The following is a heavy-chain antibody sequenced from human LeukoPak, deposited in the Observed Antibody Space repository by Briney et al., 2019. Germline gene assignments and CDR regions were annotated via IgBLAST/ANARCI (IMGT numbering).Heavy chain of an antibody. J-gene: IGHJ4*02. Sequence: GGALRLSCAVSGFTLSNYAMSGVRQGPGKGLEGGSAISDTGGGIYYADSVKGRYTNSRDHSKNTPYRQLNTLSAADPPVHYGARGMGVAAVGRGPTWGLFDYWGEGTLVTVSS. CDR3: ARGMGVAAVGRGPTWGLFDY. CDR2: ISDTGGGI. D-gene: IGHD6-13*01. V-gene: IGHV3-23*01. CDR1: GFTLSNYA.